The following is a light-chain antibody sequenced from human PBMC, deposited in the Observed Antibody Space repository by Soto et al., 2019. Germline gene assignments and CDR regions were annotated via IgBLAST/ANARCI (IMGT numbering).Light chain of an antibody. V-gene: IGKV3-20*01. Sequence: EIVLTQSPGTLSLSPGERATLSCRASQSISSNYLAWYQQKPGQAPRLLIYGASSRATGIPARFSGSGSGTDFTLTINRLEAEDFAVYYCQQYGSSLFTFGPGTKVDIK. CDR2: GAS. CDR1: QSISSNY. CDR3: QQYGSSLFT. J-gene: IGKJ3*01.